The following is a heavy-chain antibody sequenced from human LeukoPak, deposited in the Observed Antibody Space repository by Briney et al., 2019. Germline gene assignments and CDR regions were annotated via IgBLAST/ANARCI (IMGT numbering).Heavy chain of an antibody. CDR2: INPSGST. J-gene: IGHJ4*02. CDR3: ARDFSY. CDR1: GGSFSGYY. Sequence: PSETLSLTCAVYGGSFSGYYWSWIRQPPGKGLEWIGEINPSGSTNYNPSLKSRVTISVDTSKNQFSLKLSSVTAADTAVYYCARDFSYWGQGTLVTVSS. D-gene: IGHD2-21*01. V-gene: IGHV4-34*01.